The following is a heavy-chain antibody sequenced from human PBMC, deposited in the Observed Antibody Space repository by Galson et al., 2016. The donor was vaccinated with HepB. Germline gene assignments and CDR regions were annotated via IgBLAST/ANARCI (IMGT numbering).Heavy chain of an antibody. CDR2: ISGSGDTT. CDR3: AKGNIVQVPAYPYA. J-gene: IGHJ5*02. V-gene: IGHV3-23*01. CDR1: GFTFSNYA. D-gene: IGHD2-2*01. Sequence: SLRLSCAASGFTFSNYAMSWVRQAPGKGLEWVSSISGSGDTTYDADAVRGRFTISRDNSRNTLSLQMDSLRAEDSAIYYCAKGNIVQVPAYPYAWGQGALVTVSS.